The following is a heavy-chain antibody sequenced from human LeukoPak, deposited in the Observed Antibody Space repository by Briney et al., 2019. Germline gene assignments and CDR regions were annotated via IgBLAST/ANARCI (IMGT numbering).Heavy chain of an antibody. Sequence: SETLSLTCTVSGGSISSSSYYWGWIRQPPGKGLEWIGSIYYSGSTYYNPSLKGRVTISVDTSKNQFSLKLSSVTAADTAVYYCARLANTAYYDFWSGYFPNWFDPWGQGTLVTVSS. J-gene: IGHJ5*02. CDR2: IYYSGST. CDR1: GGSISSSSYY. CDR3: ARLANTAYYDFWSGYFPNWFDP. V-gene: IGHV4-39*01. D-gene: IGHD3-3*01.